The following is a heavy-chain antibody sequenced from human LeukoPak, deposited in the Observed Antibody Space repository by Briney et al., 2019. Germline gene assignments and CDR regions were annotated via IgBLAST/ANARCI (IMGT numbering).Heavy chain of an antibody. J-gene: IGHJ4*02. Sequence: GGSLRLSCAASGFTFSSYSMNWVRQAPGEGLEWVSYISSSSSTIYYADSVKGRFTISRDNAKNSLYLQMNSLRAEDTAVYYCATTPKTLYGYWGQGTLVTVSS. V-gene: IGHV3-48*01. CDR3: ATTPKTLYGY. CDR1: GFTFSSYS. CDR2: ISSSSSTI. D-gene: IGHD2-8*01.